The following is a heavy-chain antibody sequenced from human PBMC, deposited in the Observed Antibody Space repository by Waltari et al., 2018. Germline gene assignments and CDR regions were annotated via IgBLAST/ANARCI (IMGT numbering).Heavy chain of an antibody. V-gene: IGHV1-8*01. CDR2: MNPNSGNT. CDR3: ARIRKVGLAFDI. D-gene: IGHD1-26*01. Sequence: GWMNPNSGNTGYAQKFQGRVTMTRNTSISTAYMELSSLRSEDTAVYYCARIRKVGLAFDIWGQGTMVTVSS. J-gene: IGHJ3*02.